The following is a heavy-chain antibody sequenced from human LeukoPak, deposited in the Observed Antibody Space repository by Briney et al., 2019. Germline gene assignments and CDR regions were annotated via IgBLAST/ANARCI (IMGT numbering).Heavy chain of an antibody. Sequence: GGSLRPSCAASDFTFSSHTMNWVRQAPGKGLEWVSSISSGSTYIYYADSVKGRFTISRDNAENSLYLQMNSLRAEDTAVYYCARKKYSRNWYQEVVFDYWGQGTLVTVSS. CDR2: ISSGSTYI. V-gene: IGHV3-21*04. J-gene: IGHJ4*02. CDR3: ARKKYSRNWYQEVVFDY. D-gene: IGHD6-13*01. CDR1: DFTFSSHT.